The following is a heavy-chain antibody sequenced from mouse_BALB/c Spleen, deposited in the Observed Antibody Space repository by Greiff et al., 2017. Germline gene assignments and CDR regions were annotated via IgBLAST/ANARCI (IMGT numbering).Heavy chain of an antibody. CDR3: ARWSSLDY. CDR2: IFPGSGST. CDR1: GYTFTSYC. Sequence: QVQLQQSGAELVKPGPSVKLSCNASGYTFTSYCINWVKLRPGQGLEWFGDIFPGSGSTNYNDKFRSKATLTVDTSTSTAYIQLSSLASEDSALYYCARWSSLDYWGQGTSVTVSA. V-gene: IGHV1-55*01. J-gene: IGHJ4*01.